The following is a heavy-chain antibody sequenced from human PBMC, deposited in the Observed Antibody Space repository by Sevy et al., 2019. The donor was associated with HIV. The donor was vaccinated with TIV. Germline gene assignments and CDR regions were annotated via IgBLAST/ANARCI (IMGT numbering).Heavy chain of an antibody. CDR1: GFTFISYA. D-gene: IGHD3-22*01. CDR3: AWGRYDSSGSFDAFDI. J-gene: IGHJ3*02. V-gene: IGHV3-23*01. CDR2: IYGSRGGT. Sequence: GGSLRLSCKPSGFTFISYAMSWVRQAPGKGLEWVSTIYGSRGGTYYADSVKGRFTISRDNSKNTLYLQMNSLRTEDTAVYYCAWGRYDSSGSFDAFDIWGQGTMVTVSS.